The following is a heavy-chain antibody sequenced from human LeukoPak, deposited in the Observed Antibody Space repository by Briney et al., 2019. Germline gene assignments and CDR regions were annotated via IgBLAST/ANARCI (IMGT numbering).Heavy chain of an antibody. D-gene: IGHD2/OR15-2a*01. CDR2: ISYDGSNK. J-gene: IGHJ3*02. CDR3: ARDLIVGDAFDI. CDR1: GFTFSSYA. V-gene: IGHV3-30*01. Sequence: PGGSLRLSCAASGFTFSSYAMHWVRQAPGKGLEWVAVISYDGSNKYYADSVKGRFTISRDNSKNTLYLQMNSLRAEDTAVYYCARDLIVGDAFDIWGQGTMVTVSS.